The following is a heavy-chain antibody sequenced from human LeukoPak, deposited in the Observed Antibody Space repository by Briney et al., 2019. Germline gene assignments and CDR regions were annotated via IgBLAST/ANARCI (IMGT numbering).Heavy chain of an antibody. CDR2: IYYSGVT. D-gene: IGHD1-26*01. CDR1: GGSITSYY. V-gene: IGHV4-59*01. CDR3: ARAGPGAPVDF. J-gene: IGHJ1*01. Sequence: PSETLSLTCAVYGGSITSYYWSWIRQPPGKGLEWIGYIYYSGVTNYNPSLKSRVTISVDTSKNQFSLKLPSVTPADTAVYYCARAGPGAPVDFWGQGALVTVSS.